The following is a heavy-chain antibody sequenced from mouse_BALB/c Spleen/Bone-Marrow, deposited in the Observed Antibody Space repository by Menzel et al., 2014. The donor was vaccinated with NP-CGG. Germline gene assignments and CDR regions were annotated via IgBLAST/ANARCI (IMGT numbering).Heavy chain of an antibody. V-gene: IGHV1-26*01. D-gene: IGHD2-4*01. Sequence: VQLQQPGPVLVKPGASVKISCKASGYSFTDYYMHWVQQRHGKSLEWIGRVNPNNGGTNYNQKFKGKAIFTVDKSSSTAYMELRSPTSEDSAVYFCARDYDYGCAYWGQGTLVTVSA. CDR3: ARDYDYGCAY. CDR2: VNPNNGGT. CDR1: GYSFTDYY. J-gene: IGHJ3*01.